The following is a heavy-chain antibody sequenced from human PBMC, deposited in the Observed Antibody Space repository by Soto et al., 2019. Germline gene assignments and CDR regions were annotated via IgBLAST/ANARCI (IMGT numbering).Heavy chain of an antibody. Sequence: QVQLVQSGAEVKKPGASVKVSCKVSGNIFTSQYMHWVRQAPGQGLEWMAMINPSGGRTSYAQMFQGRVTMTRDTSTRTVHMELSSLRSEDTAVYYCFRDVGDWGQGTLVTVSS. CDR3: FRDVGD. V-gene: IGHV1-46*03. CDR2: INPSGGRT. J-gene: IGHJ4*02. D-gene: IGHD3-3*01. CDR1: GNIFTSQY.